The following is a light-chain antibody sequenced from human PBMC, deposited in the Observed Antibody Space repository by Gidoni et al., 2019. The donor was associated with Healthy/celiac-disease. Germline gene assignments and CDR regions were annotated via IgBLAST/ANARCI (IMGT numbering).Light chain of an antibody. CDR1: QSVSSN. V-gene: IGKV3-15*01. CDR2: GAS. Sequence: EIVLTQSPATLFVSPGERATLSCRASQSVSSNFAWYKQKPGQAPRLLIYGASTSATGIPARFSGSCSVTEFTLTISSLQSEDFAVYYCQQYNNWPPWTFGQGTKVEIK. CDR3: QQYNNWPPWT. J-gene: IGKJ1*01.